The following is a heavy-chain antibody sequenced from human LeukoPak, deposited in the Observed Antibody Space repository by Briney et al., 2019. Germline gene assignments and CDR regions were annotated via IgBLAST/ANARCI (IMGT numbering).Heavy chain of an antibody. CDR2: INPNSGGT. Sequence: ASVKVSCKTSGYTFTGYYMHWVRQAPGQGLEWMGWINPNSGGTNYAQKFQGRVTMTRDTSISTAYMELSRLRSDDTAVYYCARVSYDILTGYSFDPWGQGTLVTVSS. CDR3: ARVSYDILTGYSFDP. CDR1: GYTFTGYY. D-gene: IGHD3-9*01. J-gene: IGHJ5*02. V-gene: IGHV1-2*02.